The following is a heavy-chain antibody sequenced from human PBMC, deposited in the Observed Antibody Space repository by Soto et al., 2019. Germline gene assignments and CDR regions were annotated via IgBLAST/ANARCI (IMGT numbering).Heavy chain of an antibody. CDR3: AKENEYCTNGVCYLEGMDV. CDR1: GFTFSNAW. V-gene: IGHV3-15*07. Sequence: PGGSLRLSCAASGFTFSNAWMNWVRHAPGKGLEWVGRIKSKTDGGTTDYAAPVKGRFTISRDDSKNTLYLQMNSLRAEDTAVYYCAKENEYCTNGVCYLEGMDVWGQGTTVTVSS. D-gene: IGHD2-8*01. J-gene: IGHJ6*02. CDR2: IKSKTDGGTT.